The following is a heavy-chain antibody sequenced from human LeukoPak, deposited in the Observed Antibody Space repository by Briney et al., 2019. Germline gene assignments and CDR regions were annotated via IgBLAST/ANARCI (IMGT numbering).Heavy chain of an antibody. V-gene: IGHV4-38-2*01. CDR3: ARAHSGSYSGY. J-gene: IGHJ4*02. CDR2: IYHSGST. CDR1: GYSISSGYY. Sequence: SETLSLTCAVSGYSISSGYYWGWIRRPPGKGLEWIGTIYHSGSTYYNPSLKSRVTMSVDTSKNQFSLKLSSVTAADTAVYYCARAHSGSYSGYWGQGTLVTVSS. D-gene: IGHD1-26*01.